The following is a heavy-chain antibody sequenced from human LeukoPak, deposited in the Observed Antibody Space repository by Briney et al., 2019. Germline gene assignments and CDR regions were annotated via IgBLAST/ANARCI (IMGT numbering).Heavy chain of an antibody. CDR3: ASGRGYSYGYPYYFDY. CDR1: GGTFSSYA. CDR2: IIPIFGTA. V-gene: IGHV1-69*05. J-gene: IGHJ4*02. D-gene: IGHD5-18*01. Sequence: SVKVSCKASGGTFSSYAISWVRQAPGQGLEWMGGIIPIFGTANYAQKFQGRVTITTDESTSTAYMELSSLRSEDTAVYYCASGRGYSYGYPYYFDYWGQGTLVTVSS.